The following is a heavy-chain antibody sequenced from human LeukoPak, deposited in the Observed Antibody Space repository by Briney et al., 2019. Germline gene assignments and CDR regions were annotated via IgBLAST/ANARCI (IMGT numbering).Heavy chain of an antibody. Sequence: GGSVRLSCAVSGFSFDNYDMHWVRQISGEGLEWVAAIGTGGDTYYRDSVKGRFTISRGNAKNSLYLQMNSLRVGDTAVYYCVRDYGPGGFGPWGQGALVTVSS. J-gene: IGHJ5*02. CDR2: IGTGGDT. V-gene: IGHV3-13*01. CDR1: GFSFDNYD. CDR3: VRDYGPGGFGP. D-gene: IGHD3-10*01.